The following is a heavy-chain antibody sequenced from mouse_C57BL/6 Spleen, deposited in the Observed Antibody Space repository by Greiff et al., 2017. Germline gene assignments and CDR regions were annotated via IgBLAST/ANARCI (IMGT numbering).Heavy chain of an antibody. CDR1: GFNIKDYY. CDR2: IDPEDGET. V-gene: IGHV14-2*01. Sequence: EVQLQQSGADLVKPGASVKLSCTASGFNIKDYYMHWVKQRTEQGLEWIGRIDPEDGETKYAPKFQGKATITADTSSNTAYLQLSSLTSEDTAVYYCVKRRGYDYDGYAMYDWGQGTSVTVSS. D-gene: IGHD2-4*01. J-gene: IGHJ4*01. CDR3: VKRRGYDYDGYAMYD.